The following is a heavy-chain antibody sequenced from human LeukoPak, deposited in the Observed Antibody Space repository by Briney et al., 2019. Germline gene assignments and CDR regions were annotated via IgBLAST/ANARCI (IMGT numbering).Heavy chain of an antibody. Sequence: PSGTLSLTCTVSGGSVSSTTYYWSWIRQPPGKGLEWIASINYSGSTYYNPSLKSRVTISVDTSENQFSLKLSSVTAADTAVYYCARYVVYGSGKSYFDYWGQGTLVTV. D-gene: IGHD3-10*01. J-gene: IGHJ4*02. CDR2: INYSGST. CDR3: ARYVVYGSGKSYFDY. V-gene: IGHV4-39*01. CDR1: GGSVSSTTYY.